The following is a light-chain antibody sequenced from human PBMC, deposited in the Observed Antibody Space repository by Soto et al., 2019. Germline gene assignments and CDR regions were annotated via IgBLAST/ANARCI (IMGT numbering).Light chain of an antibody. V-gene: IGKV3-20*01. Sequence: DIVLTQSPGTLSLSPGERATLSCRASQSVSSNHLAWYQQKPGQAPRLLIYGGSSRATGIPVRFSGSGSETDFTLTISSLEPGDLAVYYCQQYGSSPRTFGQGTKVEIK. CDR1: QSVSSNH. J-gene: IGKJ1*01. CDR2: GGS. CDR3: QQYGSSPRT.